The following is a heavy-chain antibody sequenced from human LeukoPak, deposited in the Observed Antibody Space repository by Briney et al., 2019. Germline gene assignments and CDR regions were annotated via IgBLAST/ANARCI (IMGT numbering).Heavy chain of an antibody. J-gene: IGHJ5*02. V-gene: IGHV1-8*03. CDR2: MNPNSGNT. CDR3: ARMYYYDTIGNPNWFDP. D-gene: IGHD3-22*01. Sequence: ASVKVSCKASGYTFTNYHINWVRQATGQGLEWMGWMNPNSGNTGYAQKFQGRVTFTRDTSVSTAYMELNSLTSEDTAVYYCARMYYYDTIGNPNWFDPWGQGTLVTVSS. CDR1: GYTFTNYH.